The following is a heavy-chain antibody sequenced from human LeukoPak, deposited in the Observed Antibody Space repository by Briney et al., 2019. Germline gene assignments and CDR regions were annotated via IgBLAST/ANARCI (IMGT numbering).Heavy chain of an antibody. J-gene: IGHJ6*02. CDR1: GYTFTGYY. CDR2: INPNSGGT. V-gene: IGHV1-2*02. CDR3: ARGSGGYFDWTSGGMDV. Sequence: ASVKVSCKASGYTFTGYYMHWVRQAPGQGLEWMGWINPNSGGTNYAQKFQGRVTMTRDTSISTAYMELSRLRSDDTAVYYCARGSGGYFDWTSGGMDVWGQGTTVTVSS. D-gene: IGHD3-9*01.